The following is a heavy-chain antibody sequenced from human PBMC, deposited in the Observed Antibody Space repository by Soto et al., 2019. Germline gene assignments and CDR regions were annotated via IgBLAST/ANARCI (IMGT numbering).Heavy chain of an antibody. D-gene: IGHD4-17*01. CDR2: IKSKTDGGTT. J-gene: IGHJ3*02. Sequence: GGSLRLSCAASGFTFSNAWMSWVRQAPGKGLEWVGRIKSKTDGGTTDYAAPVKGRFTISRDDSKNTLYLQMNSLKTEDTAVYYCTTDLDYGDYDAFDIWGQGTMVTVSS. CDR3: TTDLDYGDYDAFDI. CDR1: GFTFSNAW. V-gene: IGHV3-15*01.